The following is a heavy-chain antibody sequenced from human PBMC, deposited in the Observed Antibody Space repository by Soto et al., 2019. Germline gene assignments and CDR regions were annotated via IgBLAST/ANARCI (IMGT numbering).Heavy chain of an antibody. CDR3: ARLPCGGSCYKGSYYYYGMDV. J-gene: IGHJ6*02. V-gene: IGHV1-8*01. Sequence: ASVKVSCKASGYTFTSYDINWVRQATGQGLEWMGWMNPNSGNTGYAQKFQGRVTMTRNTSISTAYMELSSLRSEDTAVYYCARLPCGGSCYKGSYYYYGMDVWGQGTTITVSS. CDR1: GYTFTSYD. D-gene: IGHD2-15*01. CDR2: MNPNSGNT.